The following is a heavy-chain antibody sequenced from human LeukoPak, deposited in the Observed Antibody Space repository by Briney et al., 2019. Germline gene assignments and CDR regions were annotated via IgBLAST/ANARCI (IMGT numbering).Heavy chain of an antibody. Sequence: SETLSLTCAVYGGSFSGYYWSWIRQPPGKGLEWIGGINHSGSTNYNPSLKSRVTISVDTSKNQFSLKLSSVTAADTAVYYCARGFYDFWSGPFDYWGQGTLVTVSS. CDR2: INHSGST. CDR1: GGSFSGYY. J-gene: IGHJ4*02. D-gene: IGHD3-3*01. V-gene: IGHV4-34*01. CDR3: ARGFYDFWSGPFDY.